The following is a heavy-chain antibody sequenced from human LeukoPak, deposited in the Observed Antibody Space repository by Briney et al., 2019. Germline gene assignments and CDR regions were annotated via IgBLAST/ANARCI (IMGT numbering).Heavy chain of an antibody. Sequence: SETLSLTCTVSGGSISGYWSWIRQPLGKGLEWIGYIYYNGSTNYNPSLKSRVAISVDTSKNQFSLKLSSVTAADTAVYYCARETAWPENTPMILFSYFDYWGRGILVTVSS. J-gene: IGHJ4*02. CDR1: GGSISGY. CDR3: ARETAWPENTPMILFSYFDY. CDR2: IYYNGST. V-gene: IGHV4-59*12. D-gene: IGHD3/OR15-3a*01.